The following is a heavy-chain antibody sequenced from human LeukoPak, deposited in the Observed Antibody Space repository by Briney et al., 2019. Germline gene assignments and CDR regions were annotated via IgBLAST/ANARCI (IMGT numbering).Heavy chain of an antibody. CDR3: ARVISSGWYYYYGMDV. D-gene: IGHD6-19*01. CDR2: INPNSGGT. CDR1: GYTFTGYY. J-gene: IGHJ6*02. Sequence: ASAKVSCKASGYTFTGYYIHWVRQAPGQGLEWMGWINPNSGGTNYAQKFQGRVTMTRDTSISTAYMELSRLRSDDTAVYYCARVISSGWYYYYGMDVWGQGTTVTVSS. V-gene: IGHV1-2*02.